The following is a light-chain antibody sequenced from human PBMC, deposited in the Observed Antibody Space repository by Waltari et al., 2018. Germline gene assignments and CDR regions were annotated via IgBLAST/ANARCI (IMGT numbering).Light chain of an antibody. Sequence: DIQMTQSPSSLSASVGDRVTITCRASQGISNRLVWYQQKPGKAPKLLISDASTWQSGVPSRFSGSGSETDFTLTISSLQPEDVATYYCQKYHNAPFTFGPGTKVDIK. CDR2: DAS. J-gene: IGKJ3*01. CDR3: QKYHNAPFT. V-gene: IGKV1-27*01. CDR1: QGISNR.